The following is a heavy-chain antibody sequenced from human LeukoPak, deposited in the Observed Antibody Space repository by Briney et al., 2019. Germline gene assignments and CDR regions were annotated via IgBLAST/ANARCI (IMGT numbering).Heavy chain of an antibody. Sequence: SETLSLTCTVSGGSISSYYWSWIRQPPGKGLEWIGYIYYSGSTNYNPSLKSRVTISVDTSKNQFSLKLSSVTAADTAVYYCATGKDYGSGSYDYWGQGTLVTVSS. V-gene: IGHV4-59*12. CDR1: GGSISSYY. CDR3: ATGKDYGSGSYDY. J-gene: IGHJ4*02. D-gene: IGHD3-10*01. CDR2: IYYSGST.